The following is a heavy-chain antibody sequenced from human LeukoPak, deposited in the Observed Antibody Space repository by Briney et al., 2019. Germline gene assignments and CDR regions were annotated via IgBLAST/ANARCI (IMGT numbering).Heavy chain of an antibody. CDR3: ARSGGYSLARDWFDP. D-gene: IGHD2-15*01. V-gene: IGHV3-21*04. CDR1: GFTFSNYN. Sequence: NPGGSLRLSCAASGFTFSNYNLIWVRQAPGKGLEWVSSISSSSSYIYYADSVKGRFSISRDNAKNSLYLQMNSLRAEDTAFYYCARSGGYSLARDWFDPWGQGTLVTVSS. J-gene: IGHJ5*02. CDR2: ISSSSSYI.